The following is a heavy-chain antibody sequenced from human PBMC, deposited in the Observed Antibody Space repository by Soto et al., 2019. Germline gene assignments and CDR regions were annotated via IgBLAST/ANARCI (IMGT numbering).Heavy chain of an antibody. V-gene: IGHV4-31*03. J-gene: IGHJ4*02. Sequence: SETLSLTCSASGCAVSGGGYYWSWIRQLPGKGLEWIGYIYHTGNAFYNPSLKSRVTILLDTSKIQFSLNLTSVTAADTAMYYCAGGPALSMFDYCGQGTLVTVSS. D-gene: IGHD3-16*01. CDR3: AGGPALSMFDY. CDR1: GCAVSGGGYY. CDR2: IYHTGNA.